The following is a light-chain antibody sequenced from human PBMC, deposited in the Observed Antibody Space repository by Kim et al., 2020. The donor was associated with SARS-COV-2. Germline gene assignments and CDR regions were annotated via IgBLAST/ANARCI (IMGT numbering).Light chain of an antibody. Sequence: ALGQTVRFTCQGDSLRTFYASWYQQKPGQAPVLVIYGKNNRPSGIPDRFSGSSSGNTASLTITGAQAEDEADYYCNCRDSSGNHVVFGGGTQLTVL. J-gene: IGLJ2*01. CDR3: NCRDSSGNHVV. CDR2: GKN. CDR1: SLRTFY. V-gene: IGLV3-19*01.